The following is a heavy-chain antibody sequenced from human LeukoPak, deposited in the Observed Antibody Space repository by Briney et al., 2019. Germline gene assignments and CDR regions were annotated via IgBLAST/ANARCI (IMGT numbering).Heavy chain of an antibody. Sequence: GGSLRLSCVASGFPFSTYWMTWVRQAPGKGLEWVANIKQDGSDNYYVDSVKGRFTISRDNSKNTLYLQMGSLRAEDMAVYYCATGSSDRIIAVAGIDSANGLDYWGQGTLVTVSS. CDR3: ATGSSDRIIAVAGIDSANGLDY. V-gene: IGHV3-7*01. J-gene: IGHJ4*02. CDR1: GFPFSTYW. CDR2: IKQDGSDN. D-gene: IGHD6-19*01.